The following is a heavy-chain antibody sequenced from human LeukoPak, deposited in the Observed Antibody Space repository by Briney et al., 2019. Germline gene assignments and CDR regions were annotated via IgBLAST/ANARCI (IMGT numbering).Heavy chain of an antibody. D-gene: IGHD6-19*01. CDR3: ARRHIAVAGRPRDYFDY. V-gene: IGHV4-38-2*02. CDR2: IYHSGST. CDR1: GYSISSGYY. Sequence: SETLSLTCTVSGYSISSGYYWGWIRPPPGKGLEWIGSIYHSGSTYYNPSLKSRVTISVDTSKNQFSLKLSSVTAADTAVYYCARRHIAVAGRPRDYFDYWGQGTLVTVSS. J-gene: IGHJ4*02.